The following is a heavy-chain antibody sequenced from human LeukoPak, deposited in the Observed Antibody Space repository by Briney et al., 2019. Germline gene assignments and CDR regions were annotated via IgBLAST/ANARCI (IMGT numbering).Heavy chain of an antibody. V-gene: IGHV3-33*01. CDR2: IWYDGSNK. CDR1: GFTFSSYG. CDR3: ARDRSVWGSYRHFGY. Sequence: PGGSLRLSCAASGFTFSSYGMHWVRQAPGKGLEWVAVIWYDGSNKYYADSVKGRFTISRDNSKNTLYLQMNSLRAEDTAVYYCARDRSVWGSYRHFGYWGQGTLVTVSS. D-gene: IGHD3-16*02. J-gene: IGHJ4*02.